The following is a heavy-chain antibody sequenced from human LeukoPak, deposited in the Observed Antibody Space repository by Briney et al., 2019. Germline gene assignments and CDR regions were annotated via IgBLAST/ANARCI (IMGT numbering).Heavy chain of an antibody. Sequence: GMSLRLSCAASGFTFSENNVHWVRQAPGKGLEWVALLSNDGNSYAYADSVKGRFTLSGDKSKTTLYLQMNSLRAEDTAVYYCARDRSGFYSVDYWGQGTLVTVSS. D-gene: IGHD5-12*01. V-gene: IGHV3-30-3*01. CDR3: ARDRSGFYSVDY. J-gene: IGHJ4*02. CDR1: GFTFSENN. CDR2: LSNDGNSY.